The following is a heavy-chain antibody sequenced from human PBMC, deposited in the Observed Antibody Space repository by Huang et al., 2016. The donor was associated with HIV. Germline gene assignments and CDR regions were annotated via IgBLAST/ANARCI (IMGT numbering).Heavy chain of an antibody. D-gene: IGHD3-10*01. CDR3: ARRFRVAATRKWFDP. J-gene: IGHJ5*02. Sequence: QVQLQQWGAGLLKPSVTLALTCAVYGESLGTYYWAWIRRPPGKGVQWIGEVNDGGDINYNPSLEIRVTMSVDTSRNEVALTLTSMTAAATATYYCARRFRVAATRKWFDPWGQGTLVIVSS. CDR2: VNDGGDI. CDR1: GESLGTYY. V-gene: IGHV4-34*01.